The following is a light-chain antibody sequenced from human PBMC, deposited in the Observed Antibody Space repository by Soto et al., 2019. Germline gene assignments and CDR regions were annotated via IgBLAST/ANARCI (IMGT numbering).Light chain of an antibody. V-gene: IGLV3-21*02. Sequence: SYELTQPPSVSVAPGQTARIPCGGNNIGSETVHWYQQKPGQAPVLVVHDNSDRPYGIPERFSGSNSGNTAILTISRVEAGDEADYFCQVWDSSSDHEVFGAGTKVTVL. CDR3: QVWDSSSDHEV. CDR1: NIGSET. CDR2: DNS. J-gene: IGLJ1*01.